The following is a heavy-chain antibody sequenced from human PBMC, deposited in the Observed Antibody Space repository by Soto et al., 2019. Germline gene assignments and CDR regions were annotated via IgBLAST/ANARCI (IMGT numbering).Heavy chain of an antibody. J-gene: IGHJ4*02. V-gene: IGHV1-69*06. Sequence: QVQLVQSGAEVKKPGSSVKVSCKASGGTFSTYTISWVRQAPGQGLEWMGVIIPIFTTANYAQKFQGRVTITADKSTSTAYMELSSLRSEDTAVYYFASNAGPSGSYFFDYWGQGTLVTVSS. CDR3: ASNAGPSGSYFFDY. CDR2: IIPIFTTA. CDR1: GGTFSTYT. D-gene: IGHD1-26*01.